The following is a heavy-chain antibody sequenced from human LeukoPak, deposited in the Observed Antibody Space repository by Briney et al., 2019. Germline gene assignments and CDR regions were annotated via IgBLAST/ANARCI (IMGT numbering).Heavy chain of an antibody. CDR1: GYTFIGYY. CDR3: ARGGASGFYGDF. Sequence: ASVKVSCKTSGYTFIGYYIHGVRQAPGQGLEGMGWIHPNSGDTNYAQKFQDRVTMTRDASISTAYMALSGLRSDDTAVYYCARGGASGFYGDFWGQGTLVSVSS. J-gene: IGHJ4*02. D-gene: IGHD3-22*01. CDR2: IHPNSGDT. V-gene: IGHV1-2*02.